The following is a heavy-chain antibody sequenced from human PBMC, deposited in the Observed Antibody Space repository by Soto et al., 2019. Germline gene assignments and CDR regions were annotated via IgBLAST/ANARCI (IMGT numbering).Heavy chain of an antibody. Sequence: ASVKVSCKACGDTFTRYGIGWARQAPGQGLEWMGWINTYNGNTNYAQNVQGRVTLTTDTSTSTAYMELRSLRSNDTAIYYCAMVDVYVTPSPQDVWGQGTTVTVSS. CDR2: INTYNGNT. J-gene: IGHJ6*02. V-gene: IGHV1-18*01. CDR3: AMVDVYVTPSPQDV. CDR1: GDTFTRYG. D-gene: IGHD3-16*01.